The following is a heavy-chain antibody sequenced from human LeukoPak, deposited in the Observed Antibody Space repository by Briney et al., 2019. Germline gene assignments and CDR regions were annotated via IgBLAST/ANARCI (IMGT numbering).Heavy chain of an antibody. Sequence: SETLSLTCIVSGDSISTYYWSWIRQSPGKAMEWIGYTFYTGSTNYNPSLKSRVTMSVNTSKNQFSLKLSSVTAADTAVYYCARGGYSNYYYYYMDVWGKGTTVTVSS. J-gene: IGHJ6*03. CDR1: GDSISTYY. V-gene: IGHV4-59*12. D-gene: IGHD4-11*01. CDR3: ARGGYSNYYYYYMDV. CDR2: TFYTGST.